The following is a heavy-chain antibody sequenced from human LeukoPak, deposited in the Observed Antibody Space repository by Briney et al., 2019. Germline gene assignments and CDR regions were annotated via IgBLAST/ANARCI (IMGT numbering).Heavy chain of an antibody. J-gene: IGHJ4*02. CDR3: ARHVGYCSSTSCYILHFDY. V-gene: IGHV4-39*01. CDR1: GGSISSSSYY. CDR2: IYYSGST. Sequence: PSQTLSLTCTVSGGSISSSSYYWGWIRQPPGKGLEWIGSIYYSGSTYYNPSLKSRVTISVDTSKNQFSLKLSSVTAADTAVYYCARHVGYCSSTSCYILHFDYWGQGTLVTVSS. D-gene: IGHD2-2*01.